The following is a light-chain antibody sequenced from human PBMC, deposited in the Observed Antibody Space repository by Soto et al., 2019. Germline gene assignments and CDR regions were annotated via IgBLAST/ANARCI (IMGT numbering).Light chain of an antibody. J-gene: IGLJ3*02. CDR3: QTWGTGLLV. Sequence: QLVLTQSPSASASLGASVKLTCTLSSGHSSYAIAWHQQQPEKGPRYLMKLNSDGSHSKGDGIPDRFSGSSSGAERYLTISSLQYEDEADYCCQTWGTGLLVFGGGTKRTVL. CDR1: SGHSSYA. V-gene: IGLV4-69*01. CDR2: LNSDGSH.